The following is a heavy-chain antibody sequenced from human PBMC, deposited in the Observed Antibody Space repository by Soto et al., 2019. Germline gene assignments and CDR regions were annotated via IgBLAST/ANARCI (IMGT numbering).Heavy chain of an antibody. J-gene: IGHJ3*02. CDR2: ISYDGSNK. CDR3: ASNAYYGDYGAFDI. Sequence: QVQLVESGGGVVQPGRSLRLSCAASGFTFSSYGMHWVRQAPGKGLEWVAVISYDGSNKYYADSVKGRFTISRDNSKNTLYLQMNSLRAEDTAVYYCASNAYYGDYGAFDIWVQGTMVTVSS. V-gene: IGHV3-30*03. D-gene: IGHD4-17*01. CDR1: GFTFSSYG.